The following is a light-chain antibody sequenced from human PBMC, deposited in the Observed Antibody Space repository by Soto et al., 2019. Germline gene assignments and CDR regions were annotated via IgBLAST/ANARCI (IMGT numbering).Light chain of an antibody. CDR2: DVS. J-gene: IGLJ1*01. CDR1: SSDVGGYNY. Sequence: LAQPASVSGSPGQSITISCTGTSSDVGGYNYVSWYQQHPDKAPRLMIYDVSNRPSGVSDRFSGSKSGDTASLTISGLQAEDEADYYCTSFTSRHTYVFGTGTKVTVL. CDR3: TSFTSRHTYV. V-gene: IGLV2-14*03.